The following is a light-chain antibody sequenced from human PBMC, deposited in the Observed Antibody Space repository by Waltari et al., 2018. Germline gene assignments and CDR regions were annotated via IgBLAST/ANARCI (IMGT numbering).Light chain of an antibody. CDR1: SSDVGGYNY. CDR3: SSYISSSTLEL. J-gene: IGLJ2*01. Sequence: QSALTQPASVSGSPGQSTTISCTGTSSDVGGYNYAPWYQQHPGKAPKLMIYDVSNRPSGVSNRFSGSKSGNTASLTISGLPAEDEADYYCSSYISSSTLELFGGGTSLTVL. CDR2: DVS. V-gene: IGLV2-14*03.